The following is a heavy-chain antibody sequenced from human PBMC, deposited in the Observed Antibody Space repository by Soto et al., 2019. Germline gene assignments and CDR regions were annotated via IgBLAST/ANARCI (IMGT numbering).Heavy chain of an antibody. V-gene: IGHV4-30-2*02. Sequence: PSETLSLTCAVSGGSISSGGYSWSWIRQPPGKGLEWIGYIYHSGSTNYNPPLKSRVTISVDTSKNQFSLKLSSVTAADTAVYCGAGGGGRWELRGDAFDIWGQGTMVTVSS. CDR1: GGSISSGGYS. CDR2: IYHSGST. J-gene: IGHJ3*02. D-gene: IGHD1-26*01. CDR3: AGGGGRWELRGDAFDI.